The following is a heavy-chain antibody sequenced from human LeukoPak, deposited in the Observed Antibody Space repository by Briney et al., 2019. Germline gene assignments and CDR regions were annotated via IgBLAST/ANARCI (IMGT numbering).Heavy chain of an antibody. CDR1: GYSFTSYW. CDR2: IYPGDSDT. D-gene: IGHD2-2*01. CDR3: ARRQGCSSTSCPPDS. J-gene: IGHJ4*02. Sequence: RGESLKISCKGSGYSFTSYWIGWVRQLPGKGLEWVGIIYPGDSDTRYSPSFQGQVTMSADKSINTAYLQWSSLKASDTAMYYCARRQGCSSTSCPPDSWGQGTLVTVSS. V-gene: IGHV5-51*01.